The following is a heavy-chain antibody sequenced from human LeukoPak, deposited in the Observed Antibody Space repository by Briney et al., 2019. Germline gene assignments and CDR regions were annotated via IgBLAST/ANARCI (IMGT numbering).Heavy chain of an antibody. V-gene: IGHV4-59*01. CDR1: GGSISSYY. J-gene: IGHJ3*02. CDR3: AREADPYYDFWSGYYYAFDI. Sequence: SETLSLTCTVSGGSISSYYWSWIRQPPGKGLEWIGYIYYSGSTNYNPSLKSRVTISVDTSKNQFSLKLSSVTAADTAVYYCAREADPYYDFWSGYYYAFDIWGQDTMVTVSS. CDR2: IYYSGST. D-gene: IGHD3-3*01.